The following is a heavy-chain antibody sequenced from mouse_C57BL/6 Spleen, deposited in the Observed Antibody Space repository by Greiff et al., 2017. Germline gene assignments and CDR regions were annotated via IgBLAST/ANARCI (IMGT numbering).Heavy chain of an antibody. Sequence: VKLQQPGAELVKPGASVKLSCKASGYTFTSYWMQWVKQRPGQGLEWIGEIDPSDSYTNYNQKFKGKATLTVDTSSSTAYMQLSSLTSEDSAVYYCARGITTVVYYYAMDYWGQGTSVTVSS. CDR1: GYTFTSYW. D-gene: IGHD1-1*01. CDR3: ARGITTVVYYYAMDY. CDR2: IDPSDSYT. V-gene: IGHV1-50*01. J-gene: IGHJ4*01.